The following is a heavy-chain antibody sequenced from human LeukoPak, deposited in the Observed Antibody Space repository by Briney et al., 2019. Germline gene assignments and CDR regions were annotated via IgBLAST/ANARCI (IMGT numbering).Heavy chain of an antibody. CDR1: GGPISSYY. J-gene: IGHJ4*02. CDR2: IYYSGST. V-gene: IGHV4-39*07. D-gene: IGHD3-9*01. CDR3: ARATLRYFDWLLGNYFDY. Sequence: SETLSLTCTVSGGPISSYYRSWIRQPPGKGQEWIGSIYYSGSTYYNPSLKSRVTISVDTSKNQFSLKLSSVTAADTAVYYCARATLRYFDWLLGNYFDYWGQGTLVTVSS.